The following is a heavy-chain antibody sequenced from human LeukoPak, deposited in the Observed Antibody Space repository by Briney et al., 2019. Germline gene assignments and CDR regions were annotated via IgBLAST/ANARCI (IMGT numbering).Heavy chain of an antibody. J-gene: IGHJ5*02. CDR3: ARSESTMIVA. CDR1: GGSISSGSYY. CDR2: IYTSGST. Sequence: PSETLSLTCTVSGGSISSGSYYWSWIRQPAGKGLEWIGRIYTSGSTNYNPSLKSRVTISVDTSKNQFSLKLSSVTAADTAVYYCARSESTMIVAWGQGTLVTVST. D-gene: IGHD3-22*01. V-gene: IGHV4-61*02.